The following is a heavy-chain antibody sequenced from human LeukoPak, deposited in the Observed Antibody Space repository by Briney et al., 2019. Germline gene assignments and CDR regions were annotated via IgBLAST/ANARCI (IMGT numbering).Heavy chain of an antibody. CDR2: ISYDGSNK. CDR3: AKDRDWNDAFCMDV. CDR1: GFTLSSYA. J-gene: IGHJ6*03. Sequence: PGRSLGLSCAASGFTLSSYAMHWVRQAPGKGLEWVAVISYDGSNKYYADSVKGRFTISRDNSKNTLYLQMNSLRAEDTAVYYCAKDRDWNDAFCMDVWGKGTTVTISS. D-gene: IGHD1-1*01. V-gene: IGHV3-30*04.